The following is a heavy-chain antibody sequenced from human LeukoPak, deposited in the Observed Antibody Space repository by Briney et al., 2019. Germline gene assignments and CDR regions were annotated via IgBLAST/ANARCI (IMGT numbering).Heavy chain of an antibody. J-gene: IGHJ5*02. D-gene: IGHD2-15*01. CDR3: ARDGRAGSNWFDP. Sequence: SGTLSLTCAVSGGSISSSNWWSWVRQPPGKGLEWIGEIYHSGSTNYNPSLESRVTISLDTSKNQFSLKLTSVTAADTAVYYCARDGRAGSNWFDPWGQGTLVTVSS. CDR2: IYHSGST. V-gene: IGHV4-4*02. CDR1: GGSISSSNW.